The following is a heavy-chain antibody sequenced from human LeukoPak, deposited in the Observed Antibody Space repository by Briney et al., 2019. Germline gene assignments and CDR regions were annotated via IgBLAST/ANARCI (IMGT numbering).Heavy chain of an antibody. D-gene: IGHD3-10*01. CDR2: IKRKTDGGTT. Sequence: PGGSLRLSCAASGFTFSNAWMSWVRQAPGKGLEWVGRIKRKTDGGTTDYAAPVKGRFTISRDDSKNTLYLQMNSLKTEDTAVYYRTTDPMVRGVIHFWGQGTLVTVSS. CDR1: GFTFSNAW. J-gene: IGHJ4*02. CDR3: TTDPMVRGVIHF. V-gene: IGHV3-15*01.